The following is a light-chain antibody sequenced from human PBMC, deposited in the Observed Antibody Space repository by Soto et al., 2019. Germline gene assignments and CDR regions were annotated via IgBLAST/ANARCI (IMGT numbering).Light chain of an antibody. CDR1: QSSSNW. Sequence: DIRMTQAHCTLCTSVVNRVTITSRASQSSSNWLAWVQQKPGKAPKLLIYDGSNLESGVPSKFSGSGSATEFTLTISSLQPDDFATYYCHQFYSYVYTVGQGTKVDIK. CDR2: DGS. CDR3: HQFYSYVYT. J-gene: IGKJ2*01. V-gene: IGKV1-5*01.